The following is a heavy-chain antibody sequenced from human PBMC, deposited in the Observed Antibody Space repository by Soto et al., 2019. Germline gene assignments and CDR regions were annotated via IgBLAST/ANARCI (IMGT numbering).Heavy chain of an antibody. CDR3: ARGRVVVPAAVMFNCLDP. CDR1: GGSISSYY. J-gene: IGHJ5*02. Sequence: SETLSLTCTVSGGSISSYYWSWIRQPPGKGLEWIGYIYYSGSTNYNPSLKRRVTISVETSKNQFSLKLSSVTAADTAGYYCARGRVVVPAAVMFNCLDPWGQGALVTVSS. D-gene: IGHD2-2*01. V-gene: IGHV4-59*12. CDR2: IYYSGST.